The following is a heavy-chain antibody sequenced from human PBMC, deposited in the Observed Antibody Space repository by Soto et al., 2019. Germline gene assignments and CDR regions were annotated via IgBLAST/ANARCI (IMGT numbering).Heavy chain of an antibody. V-gene: IGHV4-59*01. D-gene: IGHD3-22*01. J-gene: IGHJ4*02. Sequence: SETLSLTCTVSDGSISNFYWSWIRQPPGKGLEWIGYISSSGNTNYNPSLKSRVSISVDTSKNQISLNLTSVTAADTAVYYCARAPMVLTRSYFDSWGQGTPVTVPS. CDR2: ISSSGNT. CDR1: DGSISNFY. CDR3: ARAPMVLTRSYFDS.